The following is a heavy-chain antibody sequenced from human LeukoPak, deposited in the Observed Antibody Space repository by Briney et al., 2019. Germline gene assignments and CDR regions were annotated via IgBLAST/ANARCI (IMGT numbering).Heavy chain of an antibody. J-gene: IGHJ6*03. CDR3: ARDVPRGTGYMDV. V-gene: IGHV4-59*01. CDR1: GGSIKNFY. D-gene: IGHD3-10*01. Sequence: SETLSLTCTVSGGSIKNFYWTWIRQPPGKGLEWIGYIYYSGSTSSNPSLKRRGTISVDTSKNQFSLRLKYVTAADTAVYYCARDVPRGTGYMDVWGKGTTVTVSS. CDR2: IYYSGST.